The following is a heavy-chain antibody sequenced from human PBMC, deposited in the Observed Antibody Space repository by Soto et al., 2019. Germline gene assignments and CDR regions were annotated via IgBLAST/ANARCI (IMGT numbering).Heavy chain of an antibody. Sequence: EVQLVESGGGLVQPGGSLRLSCAASGFTFRNYDMHWVRQATGKGLEWVSGISAAGDPDYADSVEGRFTISRENAQNSYLLQLNSLSVGDTAVYYCARTVRDFYGLDVWGQGTTVIVSS. V-gene: IGHV3-13*05. CDR2: ISAAGDP. CDR1: GFTFRNYD. CDR3: ARTVRDFYGLDV. J-gene: IGHJ6*02.